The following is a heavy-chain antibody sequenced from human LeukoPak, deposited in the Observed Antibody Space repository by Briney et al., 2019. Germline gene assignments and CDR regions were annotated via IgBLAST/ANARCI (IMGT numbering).Heavy chain of an antibody. CDR2: IYYSGST. J-gene: IGHJ2*01. CDR3: AREPYYYDSSGFWPWYFDL. Sequence: SETLSLTCTVSGGSISNYYWNWIRQPPGKGLEWIGYIYYSGSTNYNPSLKSRVTISVDTSKNQFSLRPSSVTAADTAVYYCAREPYYYDSSGFWPWYFDLWGRGTLVTVSS. D-gene: IGHD3-22*01. V-gene: IGHV4-59*01. CDR1: GGSISNYY.